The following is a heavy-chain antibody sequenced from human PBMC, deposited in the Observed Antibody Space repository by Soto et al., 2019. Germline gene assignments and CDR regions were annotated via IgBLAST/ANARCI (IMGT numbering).Heavy chain of an antibody. J-gene: IGHJ3*02. CDR2: IKQDGSEK. Sequence: GGSLRLSCAASGFTFSSYWMSWVRQAPGKGLEWVANIKQDGSEKYYVDSVKGRFTISRDNAKNSLYLQMNSLRAEDTAVYYCARDQFEYYYDSSGSEAFDIWGQGTMVIVSS. CDR1: GFTFSSYW. D-gene: IGHD3-22*01. CDR3: ARDQFEYYYDSSGSEAFDI. V-gene: IGHV3-7*01.